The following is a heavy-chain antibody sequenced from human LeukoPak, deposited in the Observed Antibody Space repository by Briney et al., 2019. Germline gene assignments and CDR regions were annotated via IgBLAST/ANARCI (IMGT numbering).Heavy chain of an antibody. V-gene: IGHV3-23*01. J-gene: IGHJ4*02. Sequence: GGSLRLSCAASGFTFSSSVMGWVRQPPGKGLEWVSAISNSGGSINYADSVKGRFTISRDNSKNTLYLQRNGLRAEDTAIYYCAKGGYCSSTSCIFDYWGQGTLVTVSS. CDR3: AKGGYCSSTSCIFDY. D-gene: IGHD2-2*01. CDR2: ISNSGGSI. CDR1: GFTFSSSV.